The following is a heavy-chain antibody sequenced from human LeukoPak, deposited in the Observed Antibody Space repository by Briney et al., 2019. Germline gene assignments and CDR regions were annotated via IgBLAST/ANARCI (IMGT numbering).Heavy chain of an antibody. CDR1: GYTFTSYY. CDR2: INPNSGGT. D-gene: IGHD3-10*01. J-gene: IGHJ4*02. Sequence: ASVKVSCKASGYTFTSYYMHWVRQAPGQGLEWMGWINPNSGGTNYAQKFQGRVTMTRDTSISTAYMELSRLRSDDTAVYYCARKTRSYGSGSYYKGNFDYWGQGTLVTVSS. CDR3: ARKTRSYGSGSYYKGNFDY. V-gene: IGHV1-2*02.